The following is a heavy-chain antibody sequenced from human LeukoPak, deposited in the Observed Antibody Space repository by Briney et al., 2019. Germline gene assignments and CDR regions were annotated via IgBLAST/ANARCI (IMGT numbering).Heavy chain of an antibody. J-gene: IGHJ4*02. D-gene: IGHD3-10*01. Sequence: GGSLRLPCAASGFTFSSYSMNWVRRAPGKGLEWVPYISSSSSTIYYADSVKGRFTISRDNAKNSLYLQMNSLRAEDTAVYYCARDRVTMVRGGTYWGQGTLVTVSS. CDR1: GFTFSSYS. CDR2: ISSSSSTI. CDR3: ARDRVTMVRGGTY. V-gene: IGHV3-48*01.